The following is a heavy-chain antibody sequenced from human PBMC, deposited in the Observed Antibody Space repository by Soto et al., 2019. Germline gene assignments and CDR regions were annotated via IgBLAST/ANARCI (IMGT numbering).Heavy chain of an antibody. D-gene: IGHD2-8*01. CDR2: IYSNGDT. J-gene: IGHJ4*02. V-gene: IGHV3-53*02. CDR3: ARKSDSSPVPEADGV. CDR1: GFSVGSNY. Sequence: EVQLVETGGGLIQPGGSLRPSCAASGFSVGSNYMTWVRQSPGKGLEWVSLIYSNGDTDYADSVKGRFSISRDKFKNTLYLQMNNLRAEDTAVYHCARKSDSSPVPEADGVWGRGTLVTVSS.